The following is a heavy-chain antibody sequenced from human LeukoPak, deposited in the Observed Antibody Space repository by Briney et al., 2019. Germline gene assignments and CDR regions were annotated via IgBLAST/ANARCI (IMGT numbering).Heavy chain of an antibody. J-gene: IGHJ4*02. Sequence: GGSLRLSCAASGFSFNNYAMVWVRQAPGKGLEWVSYIRSSGNTIYYADSVKGRFTISRDNAKNSVYLQMNSLRDEDTAVYYCARYGSYPEAFDYWGQGTLVTVSS. CDR2: IRSSGNTI. CDR3: ARYGSYPEAFDY. D-gene: IGHD1-26*01. V-gene: IGHV3-48*02. CDR1: GFSFNNYA.